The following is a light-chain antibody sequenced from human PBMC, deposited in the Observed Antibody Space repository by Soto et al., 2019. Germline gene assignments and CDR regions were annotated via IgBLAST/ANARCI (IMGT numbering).Light chain of an antibody. J-gene: IGKJ5*01. CDR1: QTVTRSY. CDR3: QQHGSSPIT. V-gene: IGKV3-20*01. Sequence: EIVLAQSPGTLSLSPGERATLSCRASQTVTRSYLAWYQQKPGQAPRLLIYGASTRATGIPARFSGSGSGTDFTLTISRLEPEDFAVYYCQQHGSSPITFGQGTRLEIK. CDR2: GAS.